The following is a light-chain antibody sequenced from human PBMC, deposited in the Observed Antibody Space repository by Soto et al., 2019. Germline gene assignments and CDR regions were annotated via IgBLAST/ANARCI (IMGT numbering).Light chain of an antibody. CDR1: QTLSINS. CDR2: AAS. CDR3: QQYDGAPLT. J-gene: IGKJ3*01. V-gene: IGKV3-20*01. Sequence: EIVLTQSPDTLSLSPGERATLFCRASQTLSINSLAWYQQKPGQAPRLLIYAASTRHTGIPDRFNGSGSGTDFALTIKRLEPEDFAVYVCQQYDGAPLTFGPGTKVDVK.